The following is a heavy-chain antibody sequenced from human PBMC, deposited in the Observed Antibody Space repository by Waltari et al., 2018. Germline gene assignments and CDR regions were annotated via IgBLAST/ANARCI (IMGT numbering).Heavy chain of an antibody. CDR2: ISGTTDGI. D-gene: IGHD2-21*02. V-gene: IGHV3-23*01. CDR3: ATGGAYCFADCHSIH. Sequence: EVQVLESGGGLVQPGGSLSLSCTASGLRFRTSGMSWVRQAPGKGLEWVSTISGTTDGINYADSVKGRFTISRDNSKNTLYLQMNSLRVEDTAVYYCATGGAYCFADCHSIHWGQETLVTVSS. J-gene: IGHJ4*02. CDR1: GLRFRTSG.